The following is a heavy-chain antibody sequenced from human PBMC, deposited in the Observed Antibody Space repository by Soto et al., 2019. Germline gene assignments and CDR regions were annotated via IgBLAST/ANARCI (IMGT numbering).Heavy chain of an antibody. D-gene: IGHD6-13*01. CDR1: GGSISSSNW. CDR3: ARTAMGGSSWPFDY. CDR2: IYHSGST. V-gene: IGHV4-4*02. J-gene: IGHJ4*02. Sequence: QVQLQESGPGLVKPSGTLSLTCAVSGGSISSSNWWSWVRQPPGKGLEWIGEIYHSGSTNYNPSLKSRVIISVDKSKNQCSLRLSSLTAADTAVYYCARTAMGGSSWPFDYWGQGTLVTVSS.